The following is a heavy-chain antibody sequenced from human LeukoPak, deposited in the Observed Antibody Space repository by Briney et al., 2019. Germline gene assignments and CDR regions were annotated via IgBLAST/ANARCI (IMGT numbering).Heavy chain of an antibody. J-gene: IGHJ4*02. V-gene: IGHV3-33*06. D-gene: IGHD3-22*01. CDR2: IWYDGSNK. CDR3: AKSSGYYPEY. CDR1: GFTFSSYG. Sequence: GGSLRLSCAASGFTFSSYGMHWVRQAPGKGLEWVALIWYDGSNKYYADSVKGRFTISRDNSKNTLYLQMNSLRTEDTAVYYCAKSSGYYPEYWGQGTLVTVSS.